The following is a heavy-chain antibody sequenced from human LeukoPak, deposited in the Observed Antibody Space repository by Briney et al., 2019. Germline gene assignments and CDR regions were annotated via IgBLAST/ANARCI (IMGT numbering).Heavy chain of an antibody. J-gene: IGHJ6*02. CDR2: ISGSGGST. CDR3: AKSTYYGDYGYYYGMDV. V-gene: IGHV3-23*01. CDR1: GSTFSSYA. D-gene: IGHD4-17*01. Sequence: GGSLRLSCAASGSTFSSYAMSWVRQAPGKGLEWVSAISGSGGSTYYADSVKGRFTISRDNSKNTLYLQMNSLRAEDTAVYYCAKSTYYGDYGYYYGMDVWGQGTTVTVSS.